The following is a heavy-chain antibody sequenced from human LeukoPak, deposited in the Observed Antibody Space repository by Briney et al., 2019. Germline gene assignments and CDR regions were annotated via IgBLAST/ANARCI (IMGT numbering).Heavy chain of an antibody. CDR1: GFTFSDYY. J-gene: IGHJ4*02. CDR2: ISSSGSSV. D-gene: IGHD2-2*02. Sequence: KPGGSLRLSCAASGFTFSDYYMSWIRQAPGKGLEWVSYISSSGSSVYYADSVKGRFTISRDNGKNSLYLQMNSLRAEDTAVYYCAKKYCSSTSCYRVMNYFDYWGQGTLVTVSP. CDR3: AKKYCSSTSCYRVMNYFDY. V-gene: IGHV3-11*01.